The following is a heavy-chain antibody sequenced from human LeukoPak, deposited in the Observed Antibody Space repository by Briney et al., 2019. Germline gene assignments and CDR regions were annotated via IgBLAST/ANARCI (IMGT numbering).Heavy chain of an antibody. V-gene: IGHV4-34*01. CDR3: ARSRGLAGAATVIDY. CDR2: INHSGST. CDR1: GGSFSGYY. Sequence: SETLSLTCAVYGGSFSGYYWSWIRQPPGKGLEWIGEINHSGSTNYNPSLKSRVTISVDTSKNQFSLRLSSMTAADTAVYYCARSRGLAGAATVIDYWGQGTRVIVSS. J-gene: IGHJ4*02. D-gene: IGHD6-25*01.